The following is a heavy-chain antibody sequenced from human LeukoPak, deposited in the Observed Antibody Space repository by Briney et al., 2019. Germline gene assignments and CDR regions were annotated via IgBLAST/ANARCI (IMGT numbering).Heavy chain of an antibody. CDR3: ARHVSVRGVISRPGFYYYYMDV. CDR1: GGSFSGYY. CDR2: INHSGST. V-gene: IGHV4-34*01. J-gene: IGHJ6*03. Sequence: SETLSLTCAVYGGSFSGYYWSWIRQPPGKGLEWIGEINHSGSTNYNPSLKSRVTISVDTSKNQFSLKLSSVTAADTAVYYCARHVSVRGVISRPGFYYYYMDVWGKGTTVTISS. D-gene: IGHD3-10*02.